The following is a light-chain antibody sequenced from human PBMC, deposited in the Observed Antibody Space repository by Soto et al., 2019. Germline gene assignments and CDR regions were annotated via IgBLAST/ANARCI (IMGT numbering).Light chain of an antibody. CDR3: GTWYSSLSAGGV. CDR1: SSNIGDNY. CDR2: DNN. V-gene: IGLV1-51*01. Sequence: QSVLTQPPSVSAAPGQKVTLSCSGSSSNIGDNYVSWYQQLPGTAPKLLIYDNNKRPSGIPDRFSGSKSGTSATLGITGLQTGDEADYYCGTWYSSLSAGGVFGTGTKVTVL. J-gene: IGLJ1*01.